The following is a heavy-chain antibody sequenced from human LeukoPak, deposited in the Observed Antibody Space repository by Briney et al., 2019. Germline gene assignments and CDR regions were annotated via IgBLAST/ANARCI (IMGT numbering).Heavy chain of an antibody. Sequence: ASVKVSCKASGYTFTSYYMHWVRQAPGQGLEWMGIINPSGGSTSYAQKFQGRVTMTRDMSTSTVYMELSSLRSEDTAVYYCARGDEHYYDSSGSIDYWGQGTLVTVSS. CDR1: GYTFTSYY. CDR2: INPSGGST. V-gene: IGHV1-46*01. CDR3: ARGDEHYYDSSGSIDY. D-gene: IGHD3-22*01. J-gene: IGHJ4*02.